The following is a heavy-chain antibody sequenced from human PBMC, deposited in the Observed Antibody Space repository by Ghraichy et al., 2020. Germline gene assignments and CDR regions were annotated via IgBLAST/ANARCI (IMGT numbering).Heavy chain of an antibody. V-gene: IGHV4-39*01. CDR1: GGSISSSSHY. CDR2: GYYSGTT. D-gene: IGHD1-26*01. CDR3: ARRKIGASFDY. J-gene: IGHJ4*02. Sequence: SETLSLTCTVSGGSISSSSHYWGWIRQPPGKGLEWIRSGYYSGTTYYNPSLKSRVTISVDTSKNQFSLKLSSVTSADTAVYYCARRKIGASFDYWGQGTLVTVSS.